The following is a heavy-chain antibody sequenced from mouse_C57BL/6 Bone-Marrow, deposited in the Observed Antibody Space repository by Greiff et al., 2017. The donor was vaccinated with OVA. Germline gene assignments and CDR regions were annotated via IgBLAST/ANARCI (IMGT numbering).Heavy chain of an antibody. Sequence: LVESGAELERPGASVKMSCKASGYTFTSYTMHWVKQRPGQGLEWIGYINPSSGYTKYNQKFKDKATLTADKSSSTAYMQLSSLTSEDSAVYYCAFYDYDYFDYWGQGTTLTVSS. D-gene: IGHD2-4*01. V-gene: IGHV1-4*01. CDR3: AFYDYDYFDY. CDR1: GYTFTSYT. J-gene: IGHJ2*01. CDR2: INPSSGYT.